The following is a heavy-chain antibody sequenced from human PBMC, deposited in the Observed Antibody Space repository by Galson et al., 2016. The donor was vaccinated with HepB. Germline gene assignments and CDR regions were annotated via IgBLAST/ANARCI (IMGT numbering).Heavy chain of an antibody. CDR3: ARSYILVSGTRHTDFPVDS. CDR2: IDWDDDD. CDR1: GFSLNTHDMC. D-gene: IGHD5/OR15-5a*01. J-gene: IGHJ5*01. Sequence: PALVKPTQTLTLTCTFSGFSLNTHDMCVTWIRQPPGKALEWLALIDWDDDDFYSTSLKTRLTISKDTSKNQVILTMTNMDPVDTATYYCARSYILVSGTRHTDFPVDSWGQGALVTVSS. V-gene: IGHV2-70*01.